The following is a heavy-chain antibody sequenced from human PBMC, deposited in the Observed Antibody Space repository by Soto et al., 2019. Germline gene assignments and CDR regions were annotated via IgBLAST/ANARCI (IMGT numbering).Heavy chain of an antibody. V-gene: IGHV3-11*01. CDR2: ISSSGSTI. J-gene: IGHJ3*02. CDR1: GFTFSDYY. CDR3: ATTYCGGDCYSGLDAFDI. D-gene: IGHD2-21*01. Sequence: PGGSLRLSCAASGFTFSDYYMSWIRQAPGKGLEWVSYISSSGSTIYYADSVKGRFTISRDNAKNSLYLQVNSLRAEDTAVYYCATTYCGGDCYSGLDAFDIWGQGTMVTVSS.